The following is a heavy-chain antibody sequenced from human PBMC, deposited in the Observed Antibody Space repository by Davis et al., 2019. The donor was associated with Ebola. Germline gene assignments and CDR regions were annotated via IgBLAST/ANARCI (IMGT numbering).Heavy chain of an antibody. CDR3: AKESSSWPTDYFDY. J-gene: IGHJ4*02. CDR1: GFTFSASA. Sequence: PGGSLRLSCAASGFTFSASAMSWGRQAPGKGLEWVSSIGGGGGSIYYADSVKGRFTISRDNSKNTLYLQMNSLRAEDTAVYYCAKESSSWPTDYFDYWGQGTLVTVSS. V-gene: IGHV3-23*01. D-gene: IGHD6-13*01. CDR2: IGGGGGSI.